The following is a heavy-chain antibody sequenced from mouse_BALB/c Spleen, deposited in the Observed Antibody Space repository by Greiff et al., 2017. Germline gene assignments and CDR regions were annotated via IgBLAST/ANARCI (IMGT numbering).Heavy chain of an antibody. Sequence: EVHLVESGGGLVKPGGSLKLSCAASGFTFSSYAMSWVRQTPEKRLEWVATISSGGSYTYYPDSVKGRFTISRDNAKNTLYLQMSSLRSEDTAMYYCARDYGYYFDYWGQGTTLTVSS. V-gene: IGHV5-9-3*01. J-gene: IGHJ2*01. CDR1: GFTFSSYA. D-gene: IGHD1-2*01. CDR2: ISSGGSYT. CDR3: ARDYGYYFDY.